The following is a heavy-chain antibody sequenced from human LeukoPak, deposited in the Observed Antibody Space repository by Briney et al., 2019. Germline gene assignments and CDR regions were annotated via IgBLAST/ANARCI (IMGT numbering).Heavy chain of an antibody. CDR3: ARGYCSGGTCYLVENWLDP. V-gene: IGHV1-2*06. CDR1: GYTLTAYY. D-gene: IGHD2-15*01. CDR2: INPNSGGT. Sequence: ASVRVSCKASGYTLTAYYIYWVRQAPGQGLEWMGRINPNSGGTDYAQNFQGRVTMTRDTSISTAYMELSRLRSDDTAVYYCARGYCSGGTCYLVENWLDPWGQGTLVTVSS. J-gene: IGHJ5*02.